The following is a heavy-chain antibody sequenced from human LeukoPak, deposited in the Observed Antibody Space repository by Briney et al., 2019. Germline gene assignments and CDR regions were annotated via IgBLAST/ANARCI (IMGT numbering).Heavy chain of an antibody. D-gene: IGHD2-2*01. V-gene: IGHV3-33*01. CDR1: GFTFSNYG. CDR3: ARDLCSSTSCVVYMDV. Sequence: PGGSLRLSCAASGFTFSNYGIRWVRQAPGKGLEWVAVIWYDGSNKYYADSVKGRFTISRDNSKNTLYLQVNSLRAEDTAVYYCARDLCSSTSCVVYMDVWGRGTTVTVSS. J-gene: IGHJ6*03. CDR2: IWYDGSNK.